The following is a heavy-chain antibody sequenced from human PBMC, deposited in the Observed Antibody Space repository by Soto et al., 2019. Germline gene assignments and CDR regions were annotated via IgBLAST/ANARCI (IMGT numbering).Heavy chain of an antibody. CDR2: IFPLDSDT. V-gene: IGHV5-51*01. Sequence: GESLKISCKASGYSFTSHWIGWVRQMPGKGLEWMGVIFPLDSDTYYSPSFRGHVTISVTKSITTVFLQWSSLRASDTAMYYCARQIYDSDTGPNFQYYFDSWGQGTPVTVSS. J-gene: IGHJ4*02. CDR1: GYSFTSHW. D-gene: IGHD3-22*01. CDR3: ARQIYDSDTGPNFQYYFDS.